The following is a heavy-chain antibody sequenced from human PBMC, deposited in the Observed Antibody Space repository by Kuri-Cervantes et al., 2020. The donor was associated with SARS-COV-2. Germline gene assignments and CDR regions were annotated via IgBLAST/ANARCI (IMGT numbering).Heavy chain of an antibody. CDR1: GGSFSGYY. D-gene: IGHD3-9*01. J-gene: IGHJ4*02. CDR2: ILYSGNT. V-gene: IGHV4-59*01. Sequence: SETLSLTCAVYGGSFSGYYWSWIRQPPGKGLEWIGDILYSGNTNYNPSLKSRVTISVNMSENQFSLRLTSLTAADTAVYYCARVNILTGYYVPSFDYWGQGTLVTVSS. CDR3: ARVNILTGYYVPSFDY.